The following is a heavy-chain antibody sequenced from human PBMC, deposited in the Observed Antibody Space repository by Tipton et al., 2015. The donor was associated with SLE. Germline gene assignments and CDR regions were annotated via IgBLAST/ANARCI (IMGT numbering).Heavy chain of an antibody. CDR1: GGSITSNY. V-gene: IGHV4-59*08. Sequence: PGLVKPSETLSLNCTVSGGSITSNYWSWIRQPPGKGLEWIGSIYYSGSTYYNPSLKSRVTISVDTSKNQFSLKLSSVTAADTAVYYCARHLREATVTPLWYFDLWGRGTLVTASS. D-gene: IGHD4-17*01. J-gene: IGHJ2*01. CDR2: IYYSGST. CDR3: ARHLREATVTPLWYFDL.